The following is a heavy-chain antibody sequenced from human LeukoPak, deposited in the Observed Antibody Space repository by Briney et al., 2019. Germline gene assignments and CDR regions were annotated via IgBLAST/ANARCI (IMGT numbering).Heavy chain of an antibody. CDR1: GFTFSSYT. V-gene: IGHV3-23*01. CDR2: LSGSSGSV. Sequence: GGSLRLSCKASGFTFSSYTVTWVRQAPGKGLEWVSGLSGSSGSVFYADSVKGRFTISRDNSKNTLYLQMDSLRAEDTAVYYCARAMMVVSNLWGVYDYWGQGTLVTVSS. J-gene: IGHJ4*02. D-gene: IGHD3-22*01. CDR3: ARAMMVVSNLWGVYDY.